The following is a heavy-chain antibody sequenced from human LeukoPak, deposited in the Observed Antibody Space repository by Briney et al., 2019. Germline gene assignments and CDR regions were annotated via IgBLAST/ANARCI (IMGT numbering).Heavy chain of an antibody. CDR3: ARDRLIPIGGELSFPEDGFDM. J-gene: IGHJ3*02. CDR2: ISSSSRYI. V-gene: IGHV3-21*06. D-gene: IGHD3-16*02. CDR1: GFSLSSYN. Sequence: PGGSLRLSCAASGFSLSSYNMNWVRQAPGKGLEWVASISSSSRYIYYSDSMQGRFTISRDNAQNPLDLQIDSLRVEDTAVYYCARDRLIPIGGELSFPEDGFDMWGQGTMVTVSS.